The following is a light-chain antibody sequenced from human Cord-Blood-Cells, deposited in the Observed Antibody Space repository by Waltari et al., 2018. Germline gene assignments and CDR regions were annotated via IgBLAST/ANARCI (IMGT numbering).Light chain of an antibody. Sequence: EIVLTQSPGALPLSQGERPTLSCRASQNVSRRNLAWYQQKPGQAPRLLIYGASSRATGVPDRFSGSGSGTDFTLTISRLEPEDFAVYYCQQYGSSPQTFGQGTKVEIK. V-gene: IGKV3-20*01. CDR3: QQYGSSPQT. CDR2: GAS. J-gene: IGKJ1*01. CDR1: QNVSRRN.